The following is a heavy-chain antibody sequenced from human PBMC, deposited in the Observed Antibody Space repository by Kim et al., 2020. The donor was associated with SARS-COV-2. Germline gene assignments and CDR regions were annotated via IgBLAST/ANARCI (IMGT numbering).Heavy chain of an antibody. V-gene: IGHV3-15*01. CDR1: GFTFSNAW. Sequence: GGSLRLSCAASGFTFSNAWMSWVRQAPGKGLEWVGRIKSKTDGGTTDYAAPVKGRFTISRDDSKNTLYLQMNSLKTEDTAVYYCTTAVVTAMQRSDAFDICGQGTMVTVSS. CDR2: IKSKTDGGTT. CDR3: TTAVVTAMQRSDAFDI. D-gene: IGHD2-21*02. J-gene: IGHJ3*02.